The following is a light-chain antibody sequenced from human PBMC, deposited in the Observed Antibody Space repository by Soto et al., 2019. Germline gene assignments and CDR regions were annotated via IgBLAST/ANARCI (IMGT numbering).Light chain of an antibody. Sequence: EIVLTQSPATLSLSPGERATLSCRASQSVSSYLAWYQQKPGQAPRLLIYDASNRATGIPARFSGSGSGTEFTLTISSLQSEDFAVYYCQQYYNWPPWTFGQGTKVDI. CDR2: DAS. CDR1: QSVSSY. CDR3: QQYYNWPPWT. V-gene: IGKV3D-15*01. J-gene: IGKJ1*01.